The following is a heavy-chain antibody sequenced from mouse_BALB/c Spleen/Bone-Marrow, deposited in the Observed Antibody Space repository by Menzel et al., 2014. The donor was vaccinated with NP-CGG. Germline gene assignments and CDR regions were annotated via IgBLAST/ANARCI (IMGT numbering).Heavy chain of an antibody. CDR1: GYTFSSYW. J-gene: IGHJ1*01. Sequence: QVQLQQPGAELMKPGASVKISCKATGYTFSSYWIEWVKQRPGHGLEWIGEILPGSGSTNYNEKFKGKATFTADTSSNTAYMQLSSLTSEDSAVYYCAREDGLWYFDVWGAGTTVTASS. D-gene: IGHD1-1*01. CDR2: ILPGSGST. CDR3: AREDGLWYFDV. V-gene: IGHV1-9*01.